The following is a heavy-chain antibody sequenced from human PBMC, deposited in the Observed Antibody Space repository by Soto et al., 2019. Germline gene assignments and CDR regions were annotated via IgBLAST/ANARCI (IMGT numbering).Heavy chain of an antibody. CDR2: ISHSGST. Sequence: SETLSLTCAVSGGSISSGGYSWSWIRQPPGRGLECIGYISHSGSTYYNPSLKSRVTISVDRSKNQFSLKLSSVTAADTAVYYCARGGVTADYWGQGTLVTVSS. J-gene: IGHJ4*02. CDR1: GGSISSGGYS. D-gene: IGHD5-18*01. CDR3: ARGGVTADY. V-gene: IGHV4-30-2*01.